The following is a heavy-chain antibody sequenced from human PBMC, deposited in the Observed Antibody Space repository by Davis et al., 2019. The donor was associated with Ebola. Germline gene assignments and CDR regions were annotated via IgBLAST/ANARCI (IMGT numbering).Heavy chain of an antibody. CDR1: GFTFSSYS. D-gene: IGHD3-22*01. CDR3: ARESWRVGLYDSSGYYQGAFDY. V-gene: IGHV3-48*02. CDR2: ISSSSSTI. Sequence: PGGSLRLSCAASGFTFSSYSMNWVRQAPGKGLEWVSYISSSSSTIYYADSVKGRFTISRDNAKNSLYLQMNSLRDEDTAVYYCARESWRVGLYDSSGYYQGAFDYWGQGTLVTVSS. J-gene: IGHJ4*02.